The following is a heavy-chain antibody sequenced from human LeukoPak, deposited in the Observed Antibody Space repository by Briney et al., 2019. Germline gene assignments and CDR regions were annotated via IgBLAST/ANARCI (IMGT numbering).Heavy chain of an antibody. J-gene: IGHJ4*02. CDR2: INHSGST. Sequence: SETLSLTCAVYGGSFSGYYWSWIRQPPGKGLEWIGEINHSGSTNYNPSLKSRVSISVDTSKNKFSLKLSSVTAADTAVYYCASYYGSGSYNYWGQGTLVTVSS. CDR3: ASYYGSGSYNY. V-gene: IGHV4-34*01. D-gene: IGHD3-10*01. CDR1: GGSFSGYY.